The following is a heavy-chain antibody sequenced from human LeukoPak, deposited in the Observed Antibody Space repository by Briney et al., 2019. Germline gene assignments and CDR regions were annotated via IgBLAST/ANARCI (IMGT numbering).Heavy chain of an antibody. Sequence: PSETLSLTCTVSGGSISGYYWSWIRQPAGKGLEWIGRIYTSGSTNYNPSLKSRVTMSVDTSKNQFSLKLSSVTAADTAVYYCARVNARGYYYYYMDVWGKGTTVTVSS. CDR2: IYTSGST. V-gene: IGHV4-4*07. D-gene: IGHD3-10*01. J-gene: IGHJ6*03. CDR3: ARVNARGYYYYYMDV. CDR1: GGSISGYY.